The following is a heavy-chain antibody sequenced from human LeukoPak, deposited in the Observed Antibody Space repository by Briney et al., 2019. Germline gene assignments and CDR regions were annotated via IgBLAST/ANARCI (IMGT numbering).Heavy chain of an antibody. CDR3: ARNQGNYDILTGYYNATHFDY. D-gene: IGHD3-9*01. J-gene: IGHJ4*02. V-gene: IGHV4-59*08. CDR1: GGSISSYY. Sequence: SETLSLTCTVSGGSISSYYWSWIRQPPGKGLEWIGYIYHSGSTNYNPSLKSRVTISVDTSKNQFSLKLSSVTAADTAVYYCARNQGNYDILTGYYNATHFDYWGQGTWSPSPQ. CDR2: IYHSGST.